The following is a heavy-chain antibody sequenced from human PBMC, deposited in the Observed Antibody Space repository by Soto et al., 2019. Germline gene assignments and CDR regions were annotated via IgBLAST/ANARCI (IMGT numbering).Heavy chain of an antibody. CDR2: ISSSSSYI. CDR3: ARDHVDIVATDWYYYGMDV. D-gene: IGHD5-12*01. Sequence: KTGGSLRLSCAASGFTFISYSMNWVRQAPGKGLEWVSSISSSSSYIYYADSVKGRFTISRDNAKNSLYLQMNSLRAEDTAVYYCARDHVDIVATDWYYYGMDVWGQGTTVTVSS. V-gene: IGHV3-21*01. J-gene: IGHJ6*02. CDR1: GFTFISYS.